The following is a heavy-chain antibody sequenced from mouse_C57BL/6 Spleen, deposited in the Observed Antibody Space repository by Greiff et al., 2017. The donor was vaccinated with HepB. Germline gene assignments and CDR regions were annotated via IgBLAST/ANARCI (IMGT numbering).Heavy chain of an antibody. V-gene: IGHV1-26*01. Sequence: EVQLQQSGPELVKPGASVKISCKASGYTFTDYYMNWVKQSHGKSLEWIGDINPNNGGTSYNQKFKGKATLTVDKYSSTAYMELRSLTSEYSAVYYCASYYSNYDYAMDYWGQGTSVTVSS. CDR2: INPNNGGT. CDR1: GYTFTDYY. D-gene: IGHD2-5*01. J-gene: IGHJ4*01. CDR3: ASYYSNYDYAMDY.